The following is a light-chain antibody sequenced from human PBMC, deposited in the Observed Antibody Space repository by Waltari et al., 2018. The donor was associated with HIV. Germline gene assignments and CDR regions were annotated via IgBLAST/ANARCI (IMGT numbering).Light chain of an antibody. CDR2: SNN. J-gene: IGLJ1*01. CDR3: AAWDDSLKGGA. Sequence: QSVLAQPPSASGTPGQRVTISCSGSTSNIGGNTVSWYQQPPGTAPKLPIYSNNQRPSGVPDRFSGSTSGTSASLVISGLQSEDEADYYCAAWDDSLKGGAFGPGTKVTVL. CDR1: TSNIGGNT. V-gene: IGLV1-44*01.